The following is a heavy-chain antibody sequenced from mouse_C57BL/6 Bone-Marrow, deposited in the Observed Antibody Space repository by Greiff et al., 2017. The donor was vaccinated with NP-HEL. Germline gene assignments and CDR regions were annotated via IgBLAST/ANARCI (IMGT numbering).Heavy chain of an antibody. Sequence: EVQVVESGGGLVQPGGSLSLSCAASGFTFTDYYMSWVRQPPGKALEWLGFIRNKANGYTTEYSASVKGRFTISRDNSQSILYLQMNALRAEDSATYYCARLDYYGSSYDYWGQGTTLTVSS. V-gene: IGHV7-3*01. CDR1: GFTFTDYY. CDR3: ARLDYYGSSYDY. CDR2: IRNKANGYTT. J-gene: IGHJ2*01. D-gene: IGHD1-1*01.